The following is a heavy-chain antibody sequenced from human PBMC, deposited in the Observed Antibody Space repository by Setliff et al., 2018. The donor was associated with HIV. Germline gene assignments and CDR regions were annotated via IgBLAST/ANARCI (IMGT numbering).Heavy chain of an antibody. V-gene: IGHV4-61*09. CDR2: IYTSGNSRYT. J-gene: IGHJ5*02. D-gene: IGHD3-3*01. Sequence: PSETLSLTCTVSGASVTNVLYYWSWLRQPAGKGLEWIGHIYTSGNSRYTNYNSSLESRVAISLDTSSNQFSLKLSSVTAAATAVYHCAREREAWSAYDSWGQGTLVTVSS. CDR1: GASVTNVLYY. CDR3: AREREAWSAYDS.